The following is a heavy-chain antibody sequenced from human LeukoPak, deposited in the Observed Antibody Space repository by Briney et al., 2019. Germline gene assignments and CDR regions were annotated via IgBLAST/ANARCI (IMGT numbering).Heavy chain of an antibody. CDR1: GGSISSYY. J-gene: IGHJ4*02. V-gene: IGHV4-59*08. D-gene: IGHD1-1*01. Sequence: SETLSLTCTVSGGSISSYYWSWIRQPPGEGLEWIGFVSYTGSTNYSPSLKSRVTISVDTSKNQFSLNLISVTAADTAVYYCARHSAGTTKDYWGQGTLVTVSS. CDR3: ARHSAGTTKDY. CDR2: VSYTGST.